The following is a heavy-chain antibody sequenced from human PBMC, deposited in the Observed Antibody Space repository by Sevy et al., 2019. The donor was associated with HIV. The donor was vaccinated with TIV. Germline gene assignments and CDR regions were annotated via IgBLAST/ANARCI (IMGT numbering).Heavy chain of an antibody. J-gene: IGHJ6*02. Sequence: SETLSLTCAVYGGSFSGYYWSWTRQPPGKGLEWIGEINHSGSTNYNPALKSRVTISVDTSKNQFSLKLSSVTAADTAVYYCARGRGYSYGFIYYYYGMDVWGQGTTVTVSS. D-gene: IGHD5-18*01. CDR2: INHSGST. V-gene: IGHV4-34*01. CDR1: GGSFSGYY. CDR3: ARGRGYSYGFIYYYYGMDV.